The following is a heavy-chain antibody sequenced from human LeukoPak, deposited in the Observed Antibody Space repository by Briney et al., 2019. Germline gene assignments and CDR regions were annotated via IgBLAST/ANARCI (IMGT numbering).Heavy chain of an antibody. CDR1: GFTFSSYW. D-gene: IGHD6-13*01. V-gene: IGHV3-7*01. Sequence: GGSLRLSCVASGFTFSSYWMSWVRQAPGKGLEWVANIKQYGSEKYYVDSVKGRFTISRDNAKNSLYLQMNNLRVEDTAVYYCARDGQQLGFWGQGTLVIVSS. CDR3: ARDGQQLGF. J-gene: IGHJ4*02. CDR2: IKQYGSEK.